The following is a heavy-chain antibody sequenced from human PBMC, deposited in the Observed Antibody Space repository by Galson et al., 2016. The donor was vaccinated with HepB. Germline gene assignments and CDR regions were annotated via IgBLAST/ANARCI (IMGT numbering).Heavy chain of an antibody. CDR2: INGNGGYT. D-gene: IGHD5-24*01. J-gene: IGHJ4*03. CDR1: GFVFTTYG. V-gene: IGHV3-23*01. Sequence: SLRLSCAASGFVFTTYGMSWVRQAPGKGLEWVAGINGNGGYTYYADSVKGRFTISRDNSRNTLFLQMNSLRAEDTAIYYCAKDERWLQRNYFDYWGQGSLVTVSS. CDR3: AKDERWLQRNYFDY.